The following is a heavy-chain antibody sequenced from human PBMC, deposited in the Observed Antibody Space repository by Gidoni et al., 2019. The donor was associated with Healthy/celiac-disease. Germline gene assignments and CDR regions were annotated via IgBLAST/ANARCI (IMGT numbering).Heavy chain of an antibody. J-gene: IGHJ4*02. Sequence: QVQLVHSGAEVQKPGASVQVSCKASGYTFTSYYMHWVRQAPGQGLEWMVIINPSGGSTSYAQKFQGRVTMTRDTSTSTVYMELSSLRSEDTAVYYCARDLGGGVYYFDYWGQGTLVTVSS. CDR3: ARDLGGGVYYFDY. CDR2: INPSGGST. V-gene: IGHV1-46*01. D-gene: IGHD3-16*01. CDR1: GYTFTSYY.